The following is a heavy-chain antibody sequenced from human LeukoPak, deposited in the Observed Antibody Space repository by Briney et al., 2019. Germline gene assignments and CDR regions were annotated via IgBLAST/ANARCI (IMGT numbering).Heavy chain of an antibody. CDR2: IYYSGST. D-gene: IGHD2-2*01. J-gene: IGHJ3*02. CDR3: ARGSYCSSTSCTKGAFDI. Sequence: SETLSLTCTDSGGSISSYYWSWIRQPPGKGLEWIGYIYYSGSTNYNPSLKSRVTISVDTSKNQFSLKLSSVTAADTAVYYCARGSYCSSTSCTKGAFDIWGQGTMVTVSS. CDR1: GGSISSYY. V-gene: IGHV4-59*01.